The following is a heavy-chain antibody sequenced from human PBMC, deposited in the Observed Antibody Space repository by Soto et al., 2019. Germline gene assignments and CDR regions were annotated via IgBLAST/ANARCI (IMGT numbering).Heavy chain of an antibody. CDR1: GYTFTSYG. D-gene: IGHD3-22*01. J-gene: IGHJ4*02. CDR2: ISAYNGNT. Sequence: QVQLEQSGAEVKKPGASVKVSCKASGYTFTSYGISWVRQAPGQGLEWMGWISAYNGNTNYAQKLQGRGTMTTDTSTSAAYMELRSLRSDDTAVYYCARDGYYDSSGYRSDFDYWGQGTLVTVSS. V-gene: IGHV1-18*01. CDR3: ARDGYYDSSGYRSDFDY.